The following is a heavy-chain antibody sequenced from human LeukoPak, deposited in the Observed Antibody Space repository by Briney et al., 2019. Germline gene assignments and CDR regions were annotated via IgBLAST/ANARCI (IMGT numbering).Heavy chain of an antibody. D-gene: IGHD2-15*01. CDR2: INSDGSST. J-gene: IGHJ3*02. Sequence: GGSLRLSCAASGFTFSSYWMHWVRQAPGKGLVWVARINSDGSSTSYADYVKGRFTISRDNAKNSLYLQMNSLRAEDTAVYYCARDSIVDGAFDIWGQGTMVTVSS. CDR3: ARDSIVDGAFDI. CDR1: GFTFSSYW. V-gene: IGHV3-74*01.